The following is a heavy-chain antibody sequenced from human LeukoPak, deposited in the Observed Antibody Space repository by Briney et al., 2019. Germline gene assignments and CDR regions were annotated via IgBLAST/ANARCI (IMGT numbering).Heavy chain of an antibody. CDR3: ARLGEEWFDP. J-gene: IGHJ5*02. CDR1: GDSISMHY. V-gene: IGHV4-34*01. D-gene: IGHD3-16*01. Sequence: SETLSLTCSVSGDSISMHYWSWIRQPPGKGLEWIGDINHRGDTNYNPSLKSRVTISVDTSKTQFSLKLSSVTAADTAVYYCARLGEEWFDPWGQGTLVTVSS. CDR2: INHRGDT.